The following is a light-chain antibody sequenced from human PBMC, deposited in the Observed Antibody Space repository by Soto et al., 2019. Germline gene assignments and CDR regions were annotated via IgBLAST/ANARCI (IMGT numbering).Light chain of an antibody. Sequence: DIVMTQSPLSLPVTPGEPASISCNSSQSLLQSNGYNYLDWYLQKPGQSPQLLIYFGSYRASGVPDRFSGSGSGTVFTLKIRRVEAEDVAIYYCMQAQQTPPTFGQGTKVEIK. CDR3: MQAQQTPPT. CDR1: QSLLQSNGYNY. CDR2: FGS. J-gene: IGKJ1*01. V-gene: IGKV2-28*01.